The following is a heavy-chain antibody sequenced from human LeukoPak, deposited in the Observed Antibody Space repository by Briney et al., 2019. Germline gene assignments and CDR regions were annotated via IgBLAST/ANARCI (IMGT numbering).Heavy chain of an antibody. V-gene: IGHV1-2*02. CDR3: ARGSPSSD. CDR2: INPNTGDT. J-gene: IGHJ4*02. CDR1: GYTFTGYY. Sequence: ASVKVSCKPSGYTFTGYYVHWVRQAPGRGLEWMGWINPNTGDTKYARKFQGRVTMTRDTSISAASMDLSRLGSEDTAVYYCARGSPSSDWGQGTLVTVSS.